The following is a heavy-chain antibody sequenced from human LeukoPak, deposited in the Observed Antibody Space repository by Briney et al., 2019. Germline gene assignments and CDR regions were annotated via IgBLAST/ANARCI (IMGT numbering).Heavy chain of an antibody. J-gene: IGHJ4*02. Sequence: QPGGSLRLSRAASGFIFNSYLMTWVRQAPGKGLEWVSAIGATGGSTFYADSVKGRFTISRDSSRNTVYLQMNSLRAEDTAVYYCAKSAFTGFVKVFDYWGQGTVVTVSS. D-gene: IGHD3-9*01. CDR3: AKSAFTGFVKVFDY. CDR2: IGATGGST. V-gene: IGHV3-23*01. CDR1: GFIFNSYL.